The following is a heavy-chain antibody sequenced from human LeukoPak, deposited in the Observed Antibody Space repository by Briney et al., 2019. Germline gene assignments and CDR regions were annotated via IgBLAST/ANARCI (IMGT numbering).Heavy chain of an antibody. J-gene: IGHJ4*02. CDR1: GYTFTSYY. D-gene: IGHD6-19*01. Sequence: ASVKVSCKSSGYTFTSYYMHWVRHAPGQGLEWMGIINPSGGSTSYAQKFQGRVTMTRDTSTSTVYMELSSLRSEDTAVYYCAMWDGYSSGWYSRPVPGYWGQGTLVTVSS. CDR2: INPSGGST. CDR3: AMWDGYSSGWYSRPVPGY. V-gene: IGHV1-46*01.